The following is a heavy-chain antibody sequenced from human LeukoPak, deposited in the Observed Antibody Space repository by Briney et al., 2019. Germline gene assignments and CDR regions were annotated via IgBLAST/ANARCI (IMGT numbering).Heavy chain of an antibody. CDR2: IYYSGST. D-gene: IGHD6-19*01. CDR1: GGSISSYY. J-gene: IGHJ4*02. V-gene: IGHV4-59*01. Sequence: PSETLSLTCTVSGGSISSYYWSWIRQPPGKGLEWIGYIYYSGSTNYNPSLKSRVAISVDTSKNQFSLKLSSVTAADTAVYYCASSGWYGARGDYWGQGTLVTVSS. CDR3: ASSGWYGARGDY.